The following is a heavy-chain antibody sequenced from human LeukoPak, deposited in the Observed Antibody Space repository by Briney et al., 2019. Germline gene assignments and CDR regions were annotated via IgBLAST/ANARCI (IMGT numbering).Heavy chain of an antibody. D-gene: IGHD5-12*01. CDR1: GGSISSGGYY. J-gene: IGHJ5*02. V-gene: IGHV4-31*03. Sequence: SETLSLTCTVSGGSISSGGYYWSWIRQHPGKGLEWIGYIYYSGSTYYNPSLKSRVTKSVDTSKNQFSLKLSSVTAADTAVYYCARTNRDGYILNWFDPWGQGTLVTVSS. CDR2: IYYSGST. CDR3: ARTNRDGYILNWFDP.